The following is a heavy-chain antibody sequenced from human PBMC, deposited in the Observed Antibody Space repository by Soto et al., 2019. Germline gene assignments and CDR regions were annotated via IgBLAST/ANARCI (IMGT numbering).Heavy chain of an antibody. J-gene: IGHJ6*02. V-gene: IGHV1-69*06. CDR2: IIPIFGTA. CDR3: ARSESWSGYYNHYYGMDV. D-gene: IGHD3-3*01. CDR1: GGTFSSYA. Sequence: GASVKVSCKASGGTFSSYAISWVRQAPGRGLEWMGGIIPIFGTANYAQKFQGRVTITADKSTSTAYMELSSLRSEDTAVYYCARSESWSGYYNHYYGMDVWGQGTTVTVSS.